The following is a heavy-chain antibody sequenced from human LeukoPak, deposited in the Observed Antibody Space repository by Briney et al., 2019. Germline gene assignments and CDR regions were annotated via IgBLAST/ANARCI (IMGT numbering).Heavy chain of an antibody. CDR3: ATQYYDSSGYYPAV. J-gene: IGHJ4*02. Sequence: ASVKVSCKASGYTFTSYDVNWVRQATGQGLEWMGWMNPNSGNTGLAQKFQGRVTLTRDTSLSTAYMELSNLRSDDTAVYYCATQYYDSSGYYPAVWGQGTLVTVSS. D-gene: IGHD3-22*01. CDR1: GYTFTSYD. V-gene: IGHV1-8*01. CDR2: MNPNSGNT.